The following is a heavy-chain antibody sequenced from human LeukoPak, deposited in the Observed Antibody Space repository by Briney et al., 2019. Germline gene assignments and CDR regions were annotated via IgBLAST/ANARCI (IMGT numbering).Heavy chain of an antibody. V-gene: IGHV1-18*01. CDR1: GYTFTSYG. D-gene: IGHD3-3*01. J-gene: IGHJ4*02. CDR3: AVAYYDFWSGYYEIGSFDY. Sequence: ASVKVSCKASGYTFTSYGISWVRQAPGQGLEWMGWISAYNGNTNYAQKLQGRVTMTTDTSTSTAYMELRSLRSDDTAVYYCAVAYYDFWSGYYEIGSFDYWGQGTLVTVSS. CDR2: ISAYNGNT.